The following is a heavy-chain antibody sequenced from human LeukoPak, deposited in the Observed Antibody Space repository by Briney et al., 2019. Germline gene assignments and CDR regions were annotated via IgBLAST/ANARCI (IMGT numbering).Heavy chain of an antibody. CDR3: ARGPNPLHFDWLPWYFDY. CDR2: IWYDGSNK. J-gene: IGHJ4*02. CDR1: GFTFSSYG. Sequence: GRSLRLSCAASGFTFSSYGMHWVRQAPGKGLEWVAVIWYDGSNKYYADSVKGRFTISRDNSKNTLYLQMNSLRAEDTAVYYCARGPNPLHFDWLPWYFDYWGQGTLVTVSS. V-gene: IGHV3-33*01. D-gene: IGHD3-9*01.